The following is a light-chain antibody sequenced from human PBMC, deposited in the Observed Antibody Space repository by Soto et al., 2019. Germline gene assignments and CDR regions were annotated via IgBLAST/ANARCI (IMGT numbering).Light chain of an antibody. CDR2: CAS. CDR1: DGGSRK. CDR3: QQYHTGTIT. V-gene: IGKV3-15*01. Sequence: GSDGGSRKLACYQHKQGQAPRLLSACASTGATGSPARLSGSGSGTEFTLTSSRRHSEDCAIYYWQQYHTGTITFGGGTKVDIK. J-gene: IGKJ4*01.